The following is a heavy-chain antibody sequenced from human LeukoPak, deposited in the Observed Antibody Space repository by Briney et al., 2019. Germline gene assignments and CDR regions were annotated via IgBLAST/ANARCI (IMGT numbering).Heavy chain of an antibody. V-gene: IGHV3-66*01. J-gene: IGHJ5*01. D-gene: IGHD2-2*01. CDR2: IYSGGNT. Sequence: GGSLRLSCAASGFSFSNYGMHWVRQAPGKGLEWVSIIYSGGNTYYADSVQGRFTISRDNSKNTLYLQMNSLRAEDTAVYHCASSREATSNWFVYWGQGTLVTVSS. CDR3: ASSREATSNWFVY. CDR1: GFSFSNYG.